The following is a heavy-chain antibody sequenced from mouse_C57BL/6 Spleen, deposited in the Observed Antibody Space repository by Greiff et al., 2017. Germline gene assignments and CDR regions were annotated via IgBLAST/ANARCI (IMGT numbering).Heavy chain of an antibody. J-gene: IGHJ4*01. CDR1: GYAFSSYW. Sequence: QVQLQQSGAELVKPGASVKISCKASGYAFSSYWMNWVKQRPGKGLEWIGQIYPGDGDPNYNGKFKGKATLTADKSSSTAYMQLSSLTSEDSAVYFCAITSEGYYYAMDYWGQGTSVTVSA. D-gene: IGHD1-1*01. CDR2: IYPGDGDP. CDR3: AITSEGYYYAMDY. V-gene: IGHV1-80*01.